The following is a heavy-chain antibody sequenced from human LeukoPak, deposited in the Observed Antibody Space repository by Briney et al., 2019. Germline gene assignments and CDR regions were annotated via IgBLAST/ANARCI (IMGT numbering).Heavy chain of an antibody. V-gene: IGHV1-2*02. CDR2: INPNSGGT. J-gene: IGHJ5*02. D-gene: IGHD6-13*01. CDR3: ARDVPAGNNWFDP. Sequence: ASVKVSCKASGYTFTGYYMHWVRQAPGQRLEWMGWINPNSGGTNYAQKFQGRVTMTRDTSISTAYMELSRLRSDDTAVYYCARDVPAGNNWFDPWGQGTLVTLSS. CDR1: GYTFTGYY.